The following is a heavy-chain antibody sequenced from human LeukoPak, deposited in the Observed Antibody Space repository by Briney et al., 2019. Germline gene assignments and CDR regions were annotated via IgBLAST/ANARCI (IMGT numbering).Heavy chain of an antibody. D-gene: IGHD3-10*01. CDR1: GFTFSTYW. V-gene: IGHV3-7*01. Sequence: GGSLRLSCAASGFTFSTYWMSWVRQAPGKGLVWVASIKQDGSDKYYVDSVKGRFTISRDNADNSLYLQMNSLRADDTAVYYCARGRNYGSGSYSYYFDYWGQGTLVTVSS. CDR2: IKQDGSDK. CDR3: ARGRNYGSGSYSYYFDY. J-gene: IGHJ4*02.